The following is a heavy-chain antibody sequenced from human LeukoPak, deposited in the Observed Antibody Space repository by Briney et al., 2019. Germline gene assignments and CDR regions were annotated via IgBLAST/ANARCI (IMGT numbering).Heavy chain of an antibody. V-gene: IGHV4-59*01. CDR1: GGSISSYY. Sequence: SSETLSLTCTVSGGSISSYYWSWIRQPPGKGLEWIGYIYYSGSTNYNPSLKSRVTISVDTSKNQFSLKLSSVTAADTAVYYCARGGKVTEYYFDYWGQGTLVTVSS. J-gene: IGHJ4*02. CDR2: IYYSGST. D-gene: IGHD3-16*01. CDR3: ARGGKVTEYYFDY.